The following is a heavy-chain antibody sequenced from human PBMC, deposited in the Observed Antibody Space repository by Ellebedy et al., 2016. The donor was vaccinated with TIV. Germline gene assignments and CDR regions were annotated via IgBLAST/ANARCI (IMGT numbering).Heavy chain of an antibody. CDR3: ATFRNLDGFDI. J-gene: IGHJ3*02. CDR2: IYYSGRT. D-gene: IGHD2/OR15-2a*01. CDR1: GTFISDGGYY. Sequence: SETLSLTCSVSGTFISDGGYYWAWIRQHPGKGLEWIGHIYYSGRTYYSPSLESRVTISIDMSMNHFSLNLTSVTAADTAVYYCATFRNLDGFDIWGQGKMVTVSS. V-gene: IGHV4-31*03.